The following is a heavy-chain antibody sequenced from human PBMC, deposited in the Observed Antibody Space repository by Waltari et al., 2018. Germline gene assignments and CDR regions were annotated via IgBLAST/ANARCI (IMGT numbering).Heavy chain of an antibody. V-gene: IGHV3-23*03. CDR1: GCTFSRYA. Sequence: EVQMLESGGGLVKPGGSMRLSCAVSGCTFSRYALNWVRQAPGKGLEWVSVIFSGCSCTYYADSVKGRFTISRDNSKNTLYLQMNSLRAEDTAVYYCARVGSGWPNFDYWGQGTLVTVSS. CDR2: IFSGCSCT. CDR3: ARVGSGWPNFDY. J-gene: IGHJ4*02. D-gene: IGHD6-19*01.